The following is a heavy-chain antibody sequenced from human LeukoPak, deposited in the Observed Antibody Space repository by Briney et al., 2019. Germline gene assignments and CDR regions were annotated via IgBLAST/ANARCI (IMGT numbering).Heavy chain of an antibody. CDR3: ARDEPVNWVDP. CDR1: GGSISSYY. J-gene: IGHJ5*02. V-gene: IGHV4-4*07. Sequence: SETLSLTCTVSGGSISSYYWGWIRQPAGKRLEWIGRIYTNDSTNYNPSLKSRVTMSVDTSKNQFSLKLTSVTAADTAVYYCARDEPVNWVDPWGQGTLVTVSS. CDR2: IYTNDST. D-gene: IGHD4-17*01.